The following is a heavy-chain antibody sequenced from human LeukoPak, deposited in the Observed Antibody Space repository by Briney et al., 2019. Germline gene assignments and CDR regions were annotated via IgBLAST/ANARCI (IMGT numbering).Heavy chain of an antibody. CDR1: GGSISSYY. CDR3: ARDSSGWSSVRFPSDY. Sequence: PSETLSLTCTVSGGSISSYYWSWIRQPAGKGLEWIGRIYTSGSTNYNPSLKSRVTMSVDTSKNQFSLKLSSVTAADTAVYYCARDSSGWSSVRFPSDYWGQGTLVTVSS. D-gene: IGHD6-19*01. V-gene: IGHV4-4*07. CDR2: IYTSGST. J-gene: IGHJ4*02.